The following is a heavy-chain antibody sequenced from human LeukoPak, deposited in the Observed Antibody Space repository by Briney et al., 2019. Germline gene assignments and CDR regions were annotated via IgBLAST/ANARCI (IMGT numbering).Heavy chain of an antibody. J-gene: IGHJ4*02. Sequence: RGESLKISCKGSGYTFTNYWIAWVRQMPGKGLEWMGILYPDDSDTTYSPSFQGQVTISVDKSISTAYLQWSSLRASDTAMYYCARHRGYSETTGYYYLDYWGQGTLVTVSS. CDR2: LYPDDSDT. CDR3: ARHRGYSETTGYYYLDY. CDR1: GYTFTNYW. D-gene: IGHD3-22*01. V-gene: IGHV5-51*01.